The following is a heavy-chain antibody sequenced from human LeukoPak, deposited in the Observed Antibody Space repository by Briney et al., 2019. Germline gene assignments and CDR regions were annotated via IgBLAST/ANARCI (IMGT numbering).Heavy chain of an antibody. J-gene: IGHJ4*02. V-gene: IGHV3-7*01. CDR3: ARVVIRYYYDSSGYPDY. D-gene: IGHD3-22*01. CDR2: IKHDGSEK. CDR1: GFAFSTYW. Sequence: PGGSLRLSCAASGFAFSTYWMSWVRQAPGKGLEWVANIKHDGSEKYYVDSVKGRFTISRDNAKNSLYLQMNSPRAEDTAVFYCARVVIRYYYDSSGYPDYWGQGTLVTVSS.